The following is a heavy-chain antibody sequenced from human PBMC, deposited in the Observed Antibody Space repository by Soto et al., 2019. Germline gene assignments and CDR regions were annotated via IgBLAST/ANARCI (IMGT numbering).Heavy chain of an antibody. J-gene: IGHJ3*01. Sequence: LRLSCAASGFSFRSYSMNWVRQAPGKGLEWISYISSSSMTIYYADSVKDRFIISRDNAKNSLYLQMNSLRDEDTAVYYCARDGNYYDSSGFWPWGQGTMVTV. V-gene: IGHV3-48*02. CDR2: ISSSSMTI. CDR1: GFSFRSYS. CDR3: ARDGNYYDSSGFWP. D-gene: IGHD3-22*01.